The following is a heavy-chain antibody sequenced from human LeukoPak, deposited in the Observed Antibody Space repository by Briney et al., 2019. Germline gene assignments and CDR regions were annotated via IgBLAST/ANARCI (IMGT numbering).Heavy chain of an antibody. D-gene: IGHD3-22*01. CDR1: GGTFSRYT. CDR2: IIPMFGRA. Sequence: GASVKVSCKASGGTFSRYTISWVRQAPGQGLEWMGGIIPMFGRANYAQKFQGRLTITADESSTTAYMELSGLRSEDTAVYYCATDASIYDSRGYYYLWWGQGALVTVS. J-gene: IGHJ4*02. V-gene: IGHV1-69*13. CDR3: ATDASIYDSRGYYYLW.